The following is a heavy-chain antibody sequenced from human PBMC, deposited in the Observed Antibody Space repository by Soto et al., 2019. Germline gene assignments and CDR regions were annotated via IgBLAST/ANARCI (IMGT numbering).Heavy chain of an antibody. D-gene: IGHD6-19*01. CDR1: GGSVSSGSYY. Sequence: SETLSLTCTVSGGSVSSGSYYWSWIRQPPGKGLEWIGYIYYSGSTNYNPSLKSRATISVDTSKNQFSLKLSSVTAADTAVYYCARAIAVAVQSPIDYWGQGTLVTVSS. V-gene: IGHV4-61*01. J-gene: IGHJ4*02. CDR2: IYYSGST. CDR3: ARAIAVAVQSPIDY.